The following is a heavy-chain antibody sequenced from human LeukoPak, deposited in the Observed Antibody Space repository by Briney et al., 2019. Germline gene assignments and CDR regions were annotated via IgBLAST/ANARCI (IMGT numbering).Heavy chain of an antibody. D-gene: IGHD2-21*01. CDR1: GSGFTFSEFW. Sequence: GGSLRLSCVASGSGFTFSEFWRGGVRQAPGERLEWVANIKGDGSETYYVDSVKGRFTISRDNVKNSVYLQMNSLRADDTSLYRCAREAYCGGPSCFAVNYMDVWGKGTTVTVSS. J-gene: IGHJ6*03. V-gene: IGHV3-7*01. CDR2: IKGDGSET. CDR3: AREAYCGGPSCFAVNYMDV.